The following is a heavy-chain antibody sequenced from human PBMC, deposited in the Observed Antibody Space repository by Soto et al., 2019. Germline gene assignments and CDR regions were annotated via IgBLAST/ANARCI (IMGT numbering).Heavy chain of an antibody. Sequence: PSETLSLTCTVSGGSISSSSYYWGWIRQPPGKGLEWIGSIYYSGSTYYNPSLKSRVTISVDTSKNQFSLKLSSVTAADTAVYYCARDLYDFWSGYYYYYGMDVWGQGTTVTVSS. V-gene: IGHV4-39*01. J-gene: IGHJ6*02. CDR2: IYYSGST. D-gene: IGHD3-3*01. CDR3: ARDLYDFWSGYYYYYGMDV. CDR1: GGSISSSSYY.